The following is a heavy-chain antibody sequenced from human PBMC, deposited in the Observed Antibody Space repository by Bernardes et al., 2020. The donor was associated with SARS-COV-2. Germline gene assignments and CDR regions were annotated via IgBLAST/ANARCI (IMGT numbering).Heavy chain of an antibody. CDR1: RGSFSFGSNY. CDR3: VRGTGFCSGGSCGWIDP. CDR2: IYYPGSI. D-gene: IGHD2-15*01. V-gene: IGHV4-61*01. Sequence: SATLSLTCSVSRGSFSFGSNYWTWIRQPPGKGLEWIGYIYYPGSINYNPSLKSRVTISVDTSKNQFSLKLTSVTAADTAVYYCVRGTGFCSGGSCGWIDPWGQGTLVSVSS. J-gene: IGHJ5*02.